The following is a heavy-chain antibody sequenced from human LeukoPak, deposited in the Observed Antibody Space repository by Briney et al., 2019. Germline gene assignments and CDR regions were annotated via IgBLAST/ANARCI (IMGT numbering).Heavy chain of an antibody. Sequence: GGSLRLSCAASGFTFSSNGMHWVRQAPGKGLEWVAVIYYDGGNKYYADSVKGRFTISRDNSKSTLFLQMNSLRVDDTAVYYCARWGAGRTSDYWGQGTLVTVSS. CDR2: IYYDGGNK. CDR1: GFTFSSNG. CDR3: ARWGAGRTSDY. J-gene: IGHJ4*02. D-gene: IGHD1-26*01. V-gene: IGHV3-33*01.